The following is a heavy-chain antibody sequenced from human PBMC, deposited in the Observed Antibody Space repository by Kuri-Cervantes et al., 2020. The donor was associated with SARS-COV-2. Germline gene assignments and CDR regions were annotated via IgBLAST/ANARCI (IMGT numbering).Heavy chain of an antibody. Sequence: SETLSLTCTVSGGSISSYYWSWIRQPPGKGLEWIGYIYYSGSTNYNPSLKSRVTISVDTSRNQFSLKLSSVTAADTAVYYCARLNLYYYYSGMDVWGQGTTVTVSS. CDR2: IYYSGST. CDR3: ARLNLYYYYSGMDV. J-gene: IGHJ6*02. CDR1: GGSISSYY. V-gene: IGHV4-59*08.